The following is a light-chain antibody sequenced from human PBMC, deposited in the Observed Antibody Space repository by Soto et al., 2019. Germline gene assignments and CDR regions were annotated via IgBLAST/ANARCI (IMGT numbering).Light chain of an antibody. CDR1: QTVSSSY. Sequence: EIVLTQSPGTLSLSPGGRATLSCRASQTVSSSYLARYQQKPGQAPRLLIYGASSRATGIPDRFSGSGSGTDFTLTISSLQPEDFATYSCQQSYSTTWTFGQGTKVDIK. J-gene: IGKJ1*01. CDR2: GAS. V-gene: IGKV3-20*01. CDR3: QQSYSTTWT.